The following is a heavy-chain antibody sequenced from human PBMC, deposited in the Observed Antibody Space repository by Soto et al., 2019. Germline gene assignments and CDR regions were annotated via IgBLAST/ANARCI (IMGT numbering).Heavy chain of an antibody. Sequence: SETVSHTCAVYWGSFSGYCWSWIRQPPGEGLEWVGEINHSGSTNYNPSLKSRVTISVDTSKKQFSLKLRSVTAADKAVYYCARSTRGYSYGLGYRGQRPLATVS. CDR1: WGSFSGYC. J-gene: IGHJ4*02. V-gene: IGHV4-34*01. D-gene: IGHD5-18*01. CDR2: INHSGST. CDR3: ARSTRGYSYGLGY.